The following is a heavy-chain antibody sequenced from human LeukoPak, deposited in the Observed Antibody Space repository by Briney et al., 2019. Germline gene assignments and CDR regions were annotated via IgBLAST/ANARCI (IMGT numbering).Heavy chain of an antibody. J-gene: IGHJ6*02. V-gene: IGHV3-33*01. CDR1: GFTFSSYG. CDR2: IWYDGSNK. CDR3: ARDALEWFSADYYYYYGMDV. D-gene: IGHD3-3*01. Sequence: GGSLRLSCAASGFTFSSYGMHWVRQAPGKGLEWVAVIWYDGSNKYYADSVKGRFTISRDNSKNTLYLQMNSLRAEDTAVYYCARDALEWFSADYYYYYGMDVWGQGTTVTASS.